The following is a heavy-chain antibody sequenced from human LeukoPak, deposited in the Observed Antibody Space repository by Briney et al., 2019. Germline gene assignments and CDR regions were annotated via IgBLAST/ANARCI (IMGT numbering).Heavy chain of an antibody. CDR3: AAHASFGYCYIGVCSSDYCVP. Sequence: PSDTLSLTCTVSADSISSYYWSWIRQPPGKGLEWIGYIYYSGSTYYNPSLKSRVTISVDTSKKGLSLNLNSVTAADTAVYYCAAHASFGYCYIGVCSSDYCVPWGQGTLVTVSS. CDR1: ADSISSYY. J-gene: IGHJ5*02. D-gene: IGHD2-8*01. V-gene: IGHV4-59*08. CDR2: IYYSGST.